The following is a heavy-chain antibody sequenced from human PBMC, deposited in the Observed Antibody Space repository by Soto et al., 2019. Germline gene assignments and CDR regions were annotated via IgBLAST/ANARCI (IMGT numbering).Heavy chain of an antibody. CDR2: ISGDSNYI. CDR1: GFSFSDYN. J-gene: IGHJ3*01. CDR3: ARVVYFDRSAYGL. V-gene: IGHV3-21*01. Sequence: ASVKVSCAASGFSFSDYNMNWVRQAPGKGLEWVSSISGDSNYIYYADSVQGRFTISRDNAKNSVYLQMNSLRAEDMAVYYCARVVYFDRSAYGLWGQGTMVTVSS. D-gene: IGHD3-22*01.